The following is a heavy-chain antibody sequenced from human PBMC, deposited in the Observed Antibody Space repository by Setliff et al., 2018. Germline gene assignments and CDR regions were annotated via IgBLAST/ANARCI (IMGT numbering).Heavy chain of an antibody. J-gene: IGHJ4*02. CDR2: IYYSGTA. V-gene: IGHV4-39*06. D-gene: IGHD2-2*01. Sequence: SETLSLTCTVSGGSVSDSTYYGGWVRQPPGKGLEWIGSIYYSGTAYYNPSLKSRLYMSVDTSKNQFTLKVISVTAADTAVYYCARLSCSSNSCPFDYWVQGTRVTVPQ. CDR3: ARLSCSSNSCPFDY. CDR1: GGSVSDSTYY.